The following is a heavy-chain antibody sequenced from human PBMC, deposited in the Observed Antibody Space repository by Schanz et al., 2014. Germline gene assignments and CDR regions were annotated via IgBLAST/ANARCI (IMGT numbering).Heavy chain of an antibody. Sequence: EVQLVESGGGWVQPGGSLRLSCAASGFTFSSHWMHWVRQDPGKGLVWVSRINGDGSNTNYADSVKGRFTISRDNSKNTLYLQMDSLRAEDTAVYFCAKKVPAYNPFDSWGQGTLVTVSS. CDR3: AKKVPAYNPFDS. CDR1: GFTFSSHW. D-gene: IGHD1-1*01. CDR2: INGDGSNT. J-gene: IGHJ4*02. V-gene: IGHV3-74*02.